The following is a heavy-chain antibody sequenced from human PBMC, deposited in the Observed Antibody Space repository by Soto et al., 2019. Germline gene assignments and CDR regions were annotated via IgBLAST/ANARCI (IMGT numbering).Heavy chain of an antibody. V-gene: IGHV3-23*01. D-gene: IGHD4-4*01. Sequence: LRLSCATSGFSFSNYAMSWVRQAPGKGLEWVAAITSVGYTYYVDSLKGRFTISRDNSKNTLYLQMNSLRAEDTAVYYCAKDLIDYSNSYFDYWGQGTLVTVSS. CDR3: AKDLIDYSNSYFDY. J-gene: IGHJ4*02. CDR1: GFSFSNYA. CDR2: ITSVGYT.